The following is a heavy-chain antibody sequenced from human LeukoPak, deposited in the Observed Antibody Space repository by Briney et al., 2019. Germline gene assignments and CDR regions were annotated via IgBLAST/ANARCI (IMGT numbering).Heavy chain of an antibody. D-gene: IGHD2/OR15-2a*01. V-gene: IGHV3-23*01. Sequence: GGSLRLSCAASGFSFGSYAMSWVRQAAGKGLEWVSEICGSVSGSGDCTHYADSVKGRFTISRDNSKKTLYLQMNSLRADDTAIFYCAKDLSTTWSFDYWGQGTLVTVSS. CDR2: ICGSVSGSGDCT. CDR1: GFSFGSYA. CDR3: AKDLSTTWSFDY. J-gene: IGHJ4*02.